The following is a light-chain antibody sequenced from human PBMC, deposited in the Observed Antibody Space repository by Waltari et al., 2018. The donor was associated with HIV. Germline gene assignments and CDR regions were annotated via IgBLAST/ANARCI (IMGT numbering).Light chain of an antibody. CDR3: QQYGSYPWT. Sequence: DIQMTQSPPSPFASLGDIVTITVRASQSVTSYLAWYQQKLGSSPNLLIYSASTLVTGVSSTFSASGSGTHFTLTISNLQPDDVATYFCQQYGSYPWTFGQGTRV. CDR2: SAS. J-gene: IGKJ1*01. V-gene: IGKV1-5*03. CDR1: QSVTSY.